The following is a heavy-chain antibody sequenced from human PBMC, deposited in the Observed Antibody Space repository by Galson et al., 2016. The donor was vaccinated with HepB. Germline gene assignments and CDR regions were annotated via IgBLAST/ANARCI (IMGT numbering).Heavy chain of an antibody. Sequence: SLRLSCAASGFTFSSYAISWVRKAPGKGLEWVSGISGSGGSTYYAAAVKGRFTISRDNSKNTLYLQMNSLRAEATAVYYCAKVAPDYDFWSGYTVHYYFDYWGQGTLVTVSS. CDR2: ISGSGGST. CDR3: AKVAPDYDFWSGYTVHYYFDY. V-gene: IGHV3-23*01. J-gene: IGHJ4*02. CDR1: GFTFSSYA. D-gene: IGHD3-3*01.